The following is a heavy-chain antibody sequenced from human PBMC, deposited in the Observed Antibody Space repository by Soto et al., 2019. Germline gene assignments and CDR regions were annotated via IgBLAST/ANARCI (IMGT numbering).Heavy chain of an antibody. J-gene: IGHJ3*02. CDR3: ARQLALAGDDAFDI. V-gene: IGHV4-61*01. D-gene: IGHD6-19*01. CDR2: IYYSGST. Sequence: QVQLQESGPGLVKPSETLSLTCTVSGGSVSSGSYYWSWIRQPPGKGLEWIGYIYYSGSTNYNPSLKSRVTIAVDTSKNQFSLKLSSVTAADTAVYYCARQLALAGDDAFDIWGQGTMVTVSS. CDR1: GGSVSSGSYY.